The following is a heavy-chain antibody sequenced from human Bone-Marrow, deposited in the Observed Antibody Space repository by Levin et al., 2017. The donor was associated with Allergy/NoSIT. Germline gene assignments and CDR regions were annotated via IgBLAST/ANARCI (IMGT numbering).Heavy chain of an antibody. V-gene: IGHV3-21*01. D-gene: IGHD4-17*01. Sequence: PGGSLRLSCAASGFSYSTYSMNWVRQAPGKGLEWVSYISGSGTYIYYADSVRGRFTISMDNAKKSLYLQMNSLRVEDTAVYYCTTSGNADLYFEFWGQGSLVTVSS. J-gene: IGHJ4*02. CDR2: ISGSGTYI. CDR3: TTSGNADLYFEF. CDR1: GFSYSTYS.